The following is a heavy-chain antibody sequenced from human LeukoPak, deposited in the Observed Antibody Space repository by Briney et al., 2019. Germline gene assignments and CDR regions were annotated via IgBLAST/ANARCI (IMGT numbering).Heavy chain of an antibody. CDR2: IYYSGST. V-gene: IGHV4-59*12. Sequence: SETLSLTCSVSGGSISNYYWSWIRQPPGQGLEWIGYIYYSGSTSYNPSLMSRVTISVDTSKNQFSLKLNSVTAADTAVYYCARDGSAYYYFKNWGQGALVTVSS. J-gene: IGHJ4*02. CDR3: ARDGSAYYYFKN. CDR1: GGSISNYY. D-gene: IGHD3-22*01.